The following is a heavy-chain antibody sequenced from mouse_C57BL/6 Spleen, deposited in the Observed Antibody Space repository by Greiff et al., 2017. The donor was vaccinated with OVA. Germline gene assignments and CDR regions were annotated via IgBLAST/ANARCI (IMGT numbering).Heavy chain of an antibody. Sequence: DVMLVESGGGLVQPGGSLKLSCAASGFTFSDYYMYWVRQTPEKRLEWVAYISNGGGSTYYPDTVKGRFTISRDNAKNTLYLQMSRLKSEDTAMYYCARPTYYGSSPFAYWGQGTLVTVSA. CDR3: ARPTYYGSSPFAY. J-gene: IGHJ3*01. D-gene: IGHD1-1*01. V-gene: IGHV5-12*01. CDR1: GFTFSDYY. CDR2: ISNGGGST.